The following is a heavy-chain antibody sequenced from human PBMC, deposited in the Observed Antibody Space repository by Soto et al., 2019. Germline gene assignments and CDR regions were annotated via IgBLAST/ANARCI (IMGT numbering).Heavy chain of an antibody. CDR2: IYYSGST. Sequence: SETLSLTCTVSGGSISSVGHYWSWIRQHPVKGLEWIGYIYYSGSTFYNPSLKSRVSISLDTSKNQFSLKLTSVSVPDTAVYYCARGVLSDSGTCYWGRGTLVTVSS. J-gene: IGHJ4*02. CDR3: ARGVLSDSGTCY. D-gene: IGHD2-15*01. CDR1: GGSISSVGHY. V-gene: IGHV4-31*02.